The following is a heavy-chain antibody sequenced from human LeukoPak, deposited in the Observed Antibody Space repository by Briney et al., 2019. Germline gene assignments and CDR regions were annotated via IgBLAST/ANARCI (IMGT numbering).Heavy chain of an antibody. J-gene: IGHJ4*02. CDR3: VRGASASPSQFDY. CDR1: GFTVSSYW. Sequence: GGSLRLSCAASGFTVSSYWMHWVRQAPGKGLVWVSRINTDGSSTTYADSVKGRFTISRDNAKNTLYLQMNSLRAEDTAVYSCVRGASASPSQFDYWGQGTLVTVSS. V-gene: IGHV3-74*01. D-gene: IGHD3-3*01. CDR2: INTDGSST.